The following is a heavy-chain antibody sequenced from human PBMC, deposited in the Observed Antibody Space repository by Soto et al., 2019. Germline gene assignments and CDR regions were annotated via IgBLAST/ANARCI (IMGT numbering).Heavy chain of an antibody. D-gene: IGHD6-13*01. CDR1: GGSISSSSYY. CDR2: IYYSGST. Sequence: SETLSLTCTVSGGSISSSSYYWGWIRQPPGKGLEWIGSIYYSGSTYYNPSLKSRVTISVDTSKNQFSLKLSSVTAADTAVYYCAIGRGIAAAGTLGWFDPWGQGTLVTVSS. CDR3: AIGRGIAAAGTLGWFDP. V-gene: IGHV4-39*01. J-gene: IGHJ5*02.